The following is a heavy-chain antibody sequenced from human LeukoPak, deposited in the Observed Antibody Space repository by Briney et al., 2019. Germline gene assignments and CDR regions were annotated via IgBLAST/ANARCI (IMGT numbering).Heavy chain of an antibody. CDR1: GFTFSSYA. J-gene: IGHJ6*03. D-gene: IGHD4-17*01. V-gene: IGHV3-30*04. CDR2: ISYDGSNK. Sequence: GRSLRLSCAASGFTFSSYAMHWVRQAPGKGLEWVAVISYDGSNKYYADSVKGRFTISRGNSKNTLYLQMNSLRAEDTAVYYCARVGSGTTVTTAPYSSPRNYYYYMDVWGKGTTVTVSS. CDR3: ARVGSGTTVTTAPYSSPRNYYYYMDV.